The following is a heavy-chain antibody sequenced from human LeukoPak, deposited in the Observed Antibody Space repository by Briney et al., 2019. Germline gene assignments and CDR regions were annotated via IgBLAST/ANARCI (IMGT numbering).Heavy chain of an antibody. CDR2: IYYSGST. V-gene: IGHV4-39*01. Sequence: PSETLSLTCTVSGGSISSSSYYWGWIRQPPGKGLEWIESIYYSGSTYYNPSLKSRVTISVDTSKNQFSLKLSSVTAADTAVYYCSGWEAIDYWGQGTLVTVSS. CDR3: SGWEAIDY. J-gene: IGHJ4*02. D-gene: IGHD6-19*01. CDR1: GGSISSSSYY.